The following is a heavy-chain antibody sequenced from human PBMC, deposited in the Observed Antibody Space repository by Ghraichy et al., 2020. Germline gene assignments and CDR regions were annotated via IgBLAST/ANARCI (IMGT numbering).Heavy chain of an antibody. Sequence: GSLRLSCAASGLIFSNYAMSWVRQAPGKGLEWVSGITGSGGSIYYADSVKGRFTISRDNSKNTLYLQMNSLRAEDTAVYYCAKDLGMNPYYASESYQNAPPYYFDYWGQGTLVTVSS. J-gene: IGHJ4*02. V-gene: IGHV3-23*01. CDR2: ITGSGGSI. CDR1: GLIFSNYA. D-gene: IGHD3-10*01. CDR3: AKDLGMNPYYASESYQNAPPYYFDY.